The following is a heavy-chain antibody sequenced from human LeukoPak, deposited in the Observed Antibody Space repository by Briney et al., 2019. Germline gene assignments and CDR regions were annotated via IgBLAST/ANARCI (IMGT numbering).Heavy chain of an antibody. Sequence: GESLKISCRGSGYSFTSYWIGWVRQMPGKGLEWMGIIYPGDSDTRYSPSFQGQVTISVDKSISTAYLQWSSLKASDTAMYYCARFEGGTNTGYYYMDVWGKGTTVTVSS. D-gene: IGHD1-7*01. J-gene: IGHJ6*03. V-gene: IGHV5-51*01. CDR1: GYSFTSYW. CDR3: ARFEGGTNTGYYYMDV. CDR2: IYPGDSDT.